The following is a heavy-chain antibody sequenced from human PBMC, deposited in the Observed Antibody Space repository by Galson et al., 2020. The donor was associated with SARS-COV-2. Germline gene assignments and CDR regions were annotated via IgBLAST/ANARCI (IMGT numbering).Heavy chain of an antibody. Sequence: MHWVRQAPGKGLEWVAVIWYDGSNKYYADSVKGRFTISRDNSKNTLYLQMNSLRAEDTAVYYCARDALVATGIHFDYWGQGTLVTVSS. D-gene: IGHD5-12*01. CDR3: ARDALVATGIHFDY. CDR2: IWYDGSNK. J-gene: IGHJ4*02. V-gene: IGHV3-33*01.